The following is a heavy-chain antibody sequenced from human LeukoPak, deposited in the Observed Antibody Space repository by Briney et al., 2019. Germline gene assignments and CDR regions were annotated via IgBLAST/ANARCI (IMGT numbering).Heavy chain of an antibody. D-gene: IGHD2-2*02. V-gene: IGHV3-9*03. Sequence: GGSLRLSCAASGFTFDDYAMHWVRQAPGKGLEWVSGISWNSGSIGYADSVKGRFTISRDNAKNSLYLQMNSLRAEDMALYYCAKDIGYCSSTSCYTGGFDYWGQGTLVTVSS. CDR3: AKDIGYCSSTSCYTGGFDY. CDR2: ISWNSGSI. J-gene: IGHJ4*02. CDR1: GFTFDDYA.